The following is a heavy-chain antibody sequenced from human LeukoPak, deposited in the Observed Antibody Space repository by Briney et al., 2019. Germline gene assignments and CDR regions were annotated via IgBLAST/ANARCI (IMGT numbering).Heavy chain of an antibody. Sequence: WFRQPPGKGLEWIGSIYYSGSTYYNPSLKSRVTISVDTSKNQFSLKLSSVTAADTAVYYCARGLSYYDILMGYWGQGTLVTVSS. J-gene: IGHJ4*02. D-gene: IGHD3-9*01. CDR2: IYYSGST. CDR3: ARGLSYYDILMGY. V-gene: IGHV4-39*07.